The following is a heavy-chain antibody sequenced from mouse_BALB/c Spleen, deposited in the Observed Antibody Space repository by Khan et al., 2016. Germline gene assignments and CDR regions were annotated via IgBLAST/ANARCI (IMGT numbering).Heavy chain of an antibody. V-gene: IGHV1-77*01. J-gene: IGHJ4*01. CDR3: ARSYYVYFAMDY. CDR1: GYTFTDYY. CDR2: IFPGRGIT. Sequence: QVQLQQSGTELPRPGASVKLSCKASGYTFTDYYLHWVKQRTGQGLEWIGEIFPGRGITYYNEKFTGKASLTADTSSSTAYMQLSSLTSEDSAVYFCARSYYVYFAMDYWGHGASVTVSS. D-gene: IGHD1-2*01.